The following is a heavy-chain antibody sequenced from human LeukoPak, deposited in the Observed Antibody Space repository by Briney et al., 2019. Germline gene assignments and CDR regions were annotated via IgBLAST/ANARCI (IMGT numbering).Heavy chain of an antibody. Sequence: ASVKVSCKASGYTFTGYYMHWVRRAPGQGLEWMGWINPNSGGTNYAQKFQGRVTMTRDTSISTAYMELSRLRSDDTAVYYCARDCSGGSWGGGCWRGFDYWGQGTLVTVSS. V-gene: IGHV1-2*02. CDR3: ARDCSGGSWGGGCWRGFDY. J-gene: IGHJ4*02. D-gene: IGHD2-15*01. CDR1: GYTFTGYY. CDR2: INPNSGGT.